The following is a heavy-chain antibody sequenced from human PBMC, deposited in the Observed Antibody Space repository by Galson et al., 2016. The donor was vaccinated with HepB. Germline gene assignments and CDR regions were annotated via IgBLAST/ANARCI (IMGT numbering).Heavy chain of an antibody. D-gene: IGHD3-10*01. CDR2: IHHSGTT. CDR3: ATLIESASLIGAQYFHTMDV. CDR1: GGSISSTNW. J-gene: IGHJ4*02. Sequence: SETLSLTCAVSGGSISSTNWWSWVRQPPNKGLEWIGEIHHSGTTNYNPSLKSRVIMSVDKSKNQFSQQLRSVTAADTAVYYCATLIESASLIGAQYFHTMDVWGQGTLVTVSS. V-gene: IGHV4-4*02.